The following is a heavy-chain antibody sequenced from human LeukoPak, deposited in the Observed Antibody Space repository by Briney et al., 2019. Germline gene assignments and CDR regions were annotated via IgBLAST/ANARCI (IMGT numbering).Heavy chain of an antibody. CDR1: GGSISSSSYY. J-gene: IGHJ6*03. V-gene: IGHV4-39*01. D-gene: IGHD2-15*01. CDR3: ARQRDNCYYYYYMDV. Sequence: ASETLSLTCTVSGGSISSSSYYWGWIRQPPGKGLEWIGSIYYSGSTYYNPSLKSRVTISVDTSKNQFSLKLSSVTAADTAVYYCARQRDNCYYYYYMDVWGKGTTVTVSS. CDR2: IYYSGST.